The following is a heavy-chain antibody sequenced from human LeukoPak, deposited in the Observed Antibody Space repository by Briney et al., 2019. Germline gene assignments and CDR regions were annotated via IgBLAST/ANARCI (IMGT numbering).Heavy chain of an antibody. CDR3: ATAPILRGEGGEHYKYGMDV. CDR2: IYHNGTP. CDR1: VGSINSGNW. D-gene: IGHD2-2*02. J-gene: IGHJ6*02. Sequence: SGALSLTCAVSVGSINSGNWWSWVRQSPGKGLEWIGEIYHNGTPNYNPSLKSRVTISADTFKNHFSLKMTSVTAADTAVYYCATAPILRGEGGEHYKYGMDVWGQGTTVIVSS. V-gene: IGHV4-4*02.